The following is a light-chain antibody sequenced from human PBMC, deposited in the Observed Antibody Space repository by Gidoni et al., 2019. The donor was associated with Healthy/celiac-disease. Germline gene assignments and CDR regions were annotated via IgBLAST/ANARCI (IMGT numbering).Light chain of an antibody. V-gene: IGKV1-5*01. CDR3: QQDNSYPET. J-gene: IGKJ1*01. Sequence: DIQIIQSPSTLSASVGDRVTITCRASQSISSWLAWYQQKPGKAPKLLIYDASSLERGVPSRFSGSGAGTEFTLTISSLQPDDFATYYCQQDNSYPETFGQGTKVEIK. CDR2: DAS. CDR1: QSISSW.